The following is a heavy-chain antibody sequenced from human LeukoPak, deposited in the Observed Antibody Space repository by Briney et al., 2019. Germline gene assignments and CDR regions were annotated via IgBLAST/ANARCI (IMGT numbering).Heavy chain of an antibody. Sequence: ASVKVSCKASGYTFTGYYMHWVRQAPGQGLEWMGWINPNSGGTNYAQKFQGRVTMTRDTSISTAYMELSRLRSDDTAVYYCAGAQQQLVLYYFDYWGQGTLVTVSS. CDR3: AGAQQQLVLYYFDY. J-gene: IGHJ4*02. D-gene: IGHD6-13*01. CDR1: GYTFTGYY. CDR2: INPNSGGT. V-gene: IGHV1-2*02.